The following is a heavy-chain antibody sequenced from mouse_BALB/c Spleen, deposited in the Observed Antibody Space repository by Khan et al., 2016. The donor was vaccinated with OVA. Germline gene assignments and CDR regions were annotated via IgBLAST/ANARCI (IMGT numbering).Heavy chain of an antibody. CDR1: GYTFTSYS. J-gene: IGHJ4*01. CDR2: INPSNGYT. D-gene: IGHD1-1*02. CDR3: ARDFHYHGGEGALDY. Sequence: LEESGAELARPGASVKMSCKASGYTFTSYSMHWIKQRPGQGLEWIGNINPSNGYTNHNQKFRDKATLTADKSSSTAYMQLSSLTSEDSAVXSWARDFHYHGGEGALDYWGQGTSVTGSS. V-gene: IGHV1-4*01.